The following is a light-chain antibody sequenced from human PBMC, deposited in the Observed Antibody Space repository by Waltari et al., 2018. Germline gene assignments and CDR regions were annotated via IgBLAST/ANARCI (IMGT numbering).Light chain of an antibody. J-gene: IGKJ2*01. CDR3: QQYNNWRT. CDR2: GAS. Sequence: EILMTQSPAPLSVSPGETATLSCRASQSISRNLAWYQQKPGQAPRLLIYGASTRATGVPDKFSGSGSGTDFILTISSLQSEDLAVYYCQQYNNWRTFGQGTKLEIK. CDR1: QSISRN. V-gene: IGKV3-15*01.